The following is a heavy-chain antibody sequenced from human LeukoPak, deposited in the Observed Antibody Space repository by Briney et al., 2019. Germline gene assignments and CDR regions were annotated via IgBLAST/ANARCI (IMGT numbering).Heavy chain of an antibody. V-gene: IGHV3-33*01. J-gene: IGHJ5*02. CDR2: IWYDGSNK. CDR1: GFTFSSYG. CDR3: ARDGSLYDTLRNWFDP. Sequence: PGGSLRLSCAASGFTFSSYGMHWVRQAPGKGLEWVAVIWYDGSNKYYADSVKGRFTISRDNSKNTLYLQMNSLRAEDTAVYYCARDGSLYDTLRNWFDPWGQGTLVTVSS. D-gene: IGHD5/OR15-5a*01.